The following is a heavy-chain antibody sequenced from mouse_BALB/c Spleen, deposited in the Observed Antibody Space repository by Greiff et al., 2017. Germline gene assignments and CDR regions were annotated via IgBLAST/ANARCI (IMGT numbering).Heavy chain of an antibody. D-gene: IGHD2-12*01. CDR2: INPGSGGT. Sequence: VQLQQSGAELVRPGTSVKVSCKASGYAFTNYLIEWVKQRPGQGLEWIGVINPGSGGTNYNEKFKGKATLTSDKSSSTAYMELSSLTSEDSAVYYCARVPYDSYAMDYWGQGTSVTVSS. CDR1: GYAFTNYL. V-gene: IGHV1-54*01. J-gene: IGHJ4*01. CDR3: ARVPYDSYAMDY.